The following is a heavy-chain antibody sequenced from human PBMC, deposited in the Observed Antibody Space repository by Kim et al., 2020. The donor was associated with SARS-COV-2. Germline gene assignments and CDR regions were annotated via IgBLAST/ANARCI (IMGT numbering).Heavy chain of an antibody. CDR2: INPNSGGT. D-gene: IGHD6-6*01. J-gene: IGHJ4*02. Sequence: ASVKVSCKASGYTFTGYYMHWVRQAPGQGLEWMGWINPNSGGTNYAQKFQGRVTMTRDTSISTAYMELSRLRSDDTAVYYCARDYPGIAARPGDGWGQGTLVTVSS. CDR3: ARDYPGIAARPGDG. V-gene: IGHV1-2*02. CDR1: GYTFTGYY.